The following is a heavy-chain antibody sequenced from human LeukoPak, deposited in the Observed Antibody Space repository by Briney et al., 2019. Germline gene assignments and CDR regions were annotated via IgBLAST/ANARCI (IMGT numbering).Heavy chain of an antibody. CDR1: GFTFSTYE. CDR3: AREGGFGYDDTFDT. Sequence: GGSLRLSCTASGFTFSTYEMNWVRQAPGKGLEWISYISGSGSSIFYADSLQGRFTVSRDNAKNSVYLQMNSLRAEDTAVYYCAREGGFGYDDTFDTWGHGTTVTVSS. V-gene: IGHV3-48*03. D-gene: IGHD3-16*02. J-gene: IGHJ3*02. CDR2: ISGSGSSI.